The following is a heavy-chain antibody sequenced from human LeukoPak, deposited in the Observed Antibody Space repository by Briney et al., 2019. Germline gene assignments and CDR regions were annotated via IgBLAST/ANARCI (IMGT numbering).Heavy chain of an antibody. Sequence: GGSLRLSCAASGFTFSSYEMNWVRQAPGKGPEWVSYISSSGSTIYYADSVKGRFTISRDNAKNSLYLQMNSLRAEDTAVYYCAELGITMIGGVWGEGTTVTISS. V-gene: IGHV3-48*03. CDR2: ISSSGSTI. CDR3: AELGITMIGGV. D-gene: IGHD3-10*02. J-gene: IGHJ6*04. CDR1: GFTFSSYE.